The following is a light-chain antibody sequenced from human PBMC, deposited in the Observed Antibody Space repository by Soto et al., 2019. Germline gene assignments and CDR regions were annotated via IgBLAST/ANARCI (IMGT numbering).Light chain of an antibody. CDR1: QTVSGSY. V-gene: IGKV3D-20*02. J-gene: IGKJ1*01. CDR3: QQRSNWT. CDR2: GAS. Sequence: EIVLTQSPGTLSWSPGERGTLSCRASQTVSGSYVAWYQQKPGQAPRLLIYGASSRATGIPDRFSGSGSGTDFTLTISSLEPEDFAVYYCQQRSNWTVGKGTKVDIK.